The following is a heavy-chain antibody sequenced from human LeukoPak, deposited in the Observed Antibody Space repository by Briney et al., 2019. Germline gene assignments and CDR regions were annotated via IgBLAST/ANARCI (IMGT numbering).Heavy chain of an antibody. J-gene: IGHJ4*02. CDR3: ARGRIYYGSGSSSDFDY. Sequence: ASVKVSCKASGYTFTSYDINWVRQATGQGLEWMGWMNPNSGNTGYAQKFQGRVTITRNTSISTAYMELSSLRSEDTAVYYCARGRIYYGSGSSSDFDYWGQGTLVTVSS. D-gene: IGHD3-10*01. CDR2: MNPNSGNT. V-gene: IGHV1-8*01. CDR1: GYTFTSYD.